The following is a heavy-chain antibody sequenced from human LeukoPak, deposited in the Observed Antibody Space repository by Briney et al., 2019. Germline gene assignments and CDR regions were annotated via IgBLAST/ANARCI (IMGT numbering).Heavy chain of an antibody. V-gene: IGHV4-34*01. Sequence: SETLSLTCAVYGGSFSGYYWSWIRQPPGKGVEWIGEINHSGSTNYNPSLRSRVTISVDTSKNQFSLKLSSVTAADTAVYYCARGRHHTVLLDYWGQGTLVTVSS. CDR1: GGSFSGYY. CDR3: ARGRHHTVLLDY. CDR2: INHSGST. D-gene: IGHD2-21*01. J-gene: IGHJ4*02.